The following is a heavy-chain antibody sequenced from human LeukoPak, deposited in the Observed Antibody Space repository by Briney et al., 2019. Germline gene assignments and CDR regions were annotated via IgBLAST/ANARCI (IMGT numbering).Heavy chain of an antibody. CDR3: AKAGVSSSPFDY. D-gene: IGHD6-6*01. J-gene: IGHJ4*02. CDR2: IWYDGSNK. Sequence: GGSLRLSCAASGFTFSSYGMHWVRQAPGKGLEWVAVIWYDGSNKYYADSVKGRFTISRDNSKNTLYLQMNSLRAEDTAVYYCAKAGVSSSPFDYWGQGTLVTVSS. CDR1: GFTFSSYG. V-gene: IGHV3-30*02.